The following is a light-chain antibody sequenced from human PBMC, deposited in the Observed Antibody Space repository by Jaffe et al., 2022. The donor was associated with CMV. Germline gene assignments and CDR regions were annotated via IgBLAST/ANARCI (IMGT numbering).Light chain of an antibody. CDR1: QSLTSNY. CDR2: AAS. V-gene: IGKV3-20*01. CDR3: QQYGSSPWT. J-gene: IGKJ1*01. Sequence: DIVLTQSPGTLSLSPGEGATLSCRASQSLTSNYLAWYRQKPGQAPRLLIYAASSRASGIPDRFSGGGSGTDFTLTISRLEPEDFVVYYCQQYGSSPWTFGQGTKVEV.